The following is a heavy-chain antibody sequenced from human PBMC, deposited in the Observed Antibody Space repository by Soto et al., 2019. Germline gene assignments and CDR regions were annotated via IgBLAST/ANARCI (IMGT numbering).Heavy chain of an antibody. CDR1: GFTFSSYA. CDR2: ISYDASNK. J-gene: IGHJ4*02. V-gene: IGHV3-30-3*01. D-gene: IGHD6-13*01. Sequence: QVQLVESGGGVVQPGRSLRLSCAASGFTFSSYAMHWVRQAPGKGLEWVAVISYDASNKNYADSVKGRFTISRDNSKNTLYLKMNSLRAEDTAVYYCARGYSSSSAAFDYWGQGTLVTVSS. CDR3: ARGYSSSSAAFDY.